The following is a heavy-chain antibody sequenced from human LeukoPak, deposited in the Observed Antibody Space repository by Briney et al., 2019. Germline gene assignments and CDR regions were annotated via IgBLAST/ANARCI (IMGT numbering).Heavy chain of an antibody. J-gene: IGHJ3*02. Sequence: PGGSLRLSCAASGFTFSTYAMHWVLQAPGKGLEWVAVISYDGNNKYYADSVKGRFTISRDNSKNTLYLQMNSLRAEDTSVYYCAREYSSSWYIAFDIWGQGTMVTVSS. CDR3: AREYSSSWYIAFDI. CDR1: GFTFSTYA. D-gene: IGHD6-13*01. V-gene: IGHV3-30-3*01. CDR2: ISYDGNNK.